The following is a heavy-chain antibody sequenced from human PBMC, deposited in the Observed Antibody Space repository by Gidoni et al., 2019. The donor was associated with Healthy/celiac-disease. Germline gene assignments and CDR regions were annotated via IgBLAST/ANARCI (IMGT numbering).Heavy chain of an antibody. CDR3: AKDLLKQLVLDYYYMDV. J-gene: IGHJ6*03. V-gene: IGHV3-23*01. Sequence: EVQLLESGGGLVQPGGSLRLSCAASGCTFSSYALSWVRQAPGKGLGWVSAISGSGGSTYYADAVKGRFTISRDNSKNTLYLQMNTLRAEDTAVYYCAKDLLKQLVLDYYYMDVWGKGTTVTVSS. D-gene: IGHD6-13*01. CDR1: GCTFSSYA. CDR2: ISGSGGST.